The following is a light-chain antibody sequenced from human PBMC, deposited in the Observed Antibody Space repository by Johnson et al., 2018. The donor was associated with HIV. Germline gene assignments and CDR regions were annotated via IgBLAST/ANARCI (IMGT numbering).Light chain of an antibody. Sequence: QFVLTQPPSMSAAPGQKVTISCSGSSSNIRNNYVSWYQQLPGTAPKLLIFENNKRPSGIPDRFSGSKSGTSATLGITGLQTGDEADYYCGTWDNSLTAGVFGPGTKVTVL. CDR3: GTWDNSLTAGV. CDR1: SSNIRNNY. J-gene: IGLJ1*01. CDR2: ENN. V-gene: IGLV1-51*02.